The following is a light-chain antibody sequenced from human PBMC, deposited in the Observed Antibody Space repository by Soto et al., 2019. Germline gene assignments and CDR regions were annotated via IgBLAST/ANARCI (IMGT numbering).Light chain of an antibody. Sequence: QSALTQPASVSGSPGQSIAISCTGTSNDVGGYNYVSWYQQKPGKAPKLLIYDVSTRPSGVSSRFSGSKSGNTASLTISGLQTEDEADYYCTSYTSISNVVFGGGTKLTVL. V-gene: IGLV2-14*03. CDR2: DVS. CDR1: SNDVGGYNY. CDR3: TSYTSISNVV. J-gene: IGLJ2*01.